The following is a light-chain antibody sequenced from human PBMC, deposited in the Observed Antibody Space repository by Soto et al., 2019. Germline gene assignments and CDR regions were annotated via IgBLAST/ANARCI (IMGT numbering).Light chain of an antibody. CDR2: KAS. V-gene: IGKV1-5*03. J-gene: IGKJ4*01. CDR3: QQYNTYPLT. Sequence: DIQMTQSPSTLSASVGDRVTITCRASQSISTWLAWYQQKPGKAPKLLIYKASSLEGGVPSRFSGRGSGTEFYITISSLQPDDFATYYCQQYNTYPLTFGGGTTVEIK. CDR1: QSISTW.